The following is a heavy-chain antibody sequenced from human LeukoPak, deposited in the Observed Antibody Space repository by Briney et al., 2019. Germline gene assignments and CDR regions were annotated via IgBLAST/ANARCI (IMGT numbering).Heavy chain of an antibody. CDR3: ARDTGREQLAPPEDY. Sequence: GGSLRLSCAASGFTFSSYAMHWVRQAPGKGLEWVAVISYDGSNKYYADSVKGRFTISRDNSKNTLHLQMNSLRAEDTAVYYCARDTGREQLAPPEDYWGQGTLVTVSS. CDR2: ISYDGSNK. J-gene: IGHJ4*02. V-gene: IGHV3-30*01. D-gene: IGHD6-6*01. CDR1: GFTFSSYA.